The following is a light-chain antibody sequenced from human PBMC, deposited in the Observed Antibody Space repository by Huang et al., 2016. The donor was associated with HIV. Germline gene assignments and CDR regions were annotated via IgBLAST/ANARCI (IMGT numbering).Light chain of an antibody. J-gene: IGKJ4*01. CDR2: GAS. CDR3: QQYNNWPPLT. CDR1: QSVSSN. V-gene: IGKV3-15*01. Sequence: EIVMTQSPATLSVSPGERATLSCRASQSVSSNLAWYQQKPGQAPRLLIYGASTRAPGIPARFSGSGSWREFTLTISSLQSEDFAVYYCQQYNNWPPLTFGGGTKVEIK.